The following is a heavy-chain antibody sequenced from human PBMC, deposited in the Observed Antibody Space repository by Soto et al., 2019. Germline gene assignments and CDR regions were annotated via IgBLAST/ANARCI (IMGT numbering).Heavy chain of an antibody. D-gene: IGHD4-17*01. J-gene: IGHJ2*01. V-gene: IGHV1-69*08. Sequence: QVQLVQSGAEVKKPGSSVKVSCKASGGTFSSYTISWVRQAPGQGLEWMGRIIPILGIANYAQKFQGRVTITADKSTSTAYMELSSLRSEDTAVYYCARDMETTVVTPTRYWYFDLWCRGTLVTVSS. CDR2: IIPILGIA. CDR1: GGTFSSYT. CDR3: ARDMETTVVTPTRYWYFDL.